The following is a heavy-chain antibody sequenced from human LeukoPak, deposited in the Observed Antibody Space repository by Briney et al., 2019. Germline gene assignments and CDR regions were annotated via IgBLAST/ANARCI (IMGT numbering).Heavy chain of an antibody. D-gene: IGHD2-15*01. J-gene: IGHJ3*02. CDR2: ISSNSTYI. Sequence: GGSLRLSCAASGFTFSTYGMNWVRQAPGKGLEWVSSISSNSTYIYYADSVKGRFTVSRDNGKNSLLLQMNSLRAEDTALYYCARGYSRAAFDIWGQGTVVAVSS. CDR1: GFTFSTYG. V-gene: IGHV3-21*01. CDR3: ARGYSRAAFDI.